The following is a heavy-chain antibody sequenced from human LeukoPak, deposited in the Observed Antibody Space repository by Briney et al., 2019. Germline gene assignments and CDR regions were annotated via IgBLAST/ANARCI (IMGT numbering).Heavy chain of an antibody. Sequence: GWSLRLSCAASGFTFSNYAMSWVRQAPGKGLESVSAIRGSGGSTYYGDSVKGRFTIFRDNSKNTLYLQMNSLRAEDTAVYYCAKDRRVGATKGLGAFDKWGQGTMVIVSS. CDR3: AKDRRVGATKGLGAFDK. V-gene: IGHV3-23*02. J-gene: IGHJ3*02. CDR2: IRGSGGST. CDR1: GFTFSNYA. D-gene: IGHD1-26*01.